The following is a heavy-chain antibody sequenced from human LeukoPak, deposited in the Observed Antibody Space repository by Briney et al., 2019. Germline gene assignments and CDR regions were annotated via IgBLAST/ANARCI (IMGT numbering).Heavy chain of an antibody. CDR2: ISAYNGNT. CDR1: GYTFTSYG. CDR3: ARDLMTTVTTPDLGY. J-gene: IGHJ4*02. Sequence: ASVKVSSKASGYTFTSYGISWVRQAPGQGLEWMGWISAYNGNTNYAQKLEGRVTMTTDTSTSTAYMELRSLRSDDTAVYYCARDLMTTVTTPDLGYWGQGTLVTVSS. D-gene: IGHD4-17*01. V-gene: IGHV1-18*01.